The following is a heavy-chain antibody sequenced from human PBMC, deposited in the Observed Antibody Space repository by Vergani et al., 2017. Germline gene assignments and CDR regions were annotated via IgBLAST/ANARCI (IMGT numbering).Heavy chain of an antibody. Sequence: QVQLVQSGAEVKKPGASVKVSCKASGYTFTSYYMHWVRQAPGQGLEWMGIINPSGGSTSYEQKFQGRVTMTRDTSTSTVYMELSRLRSEDTAVYYCARDFNSGPMAAAGSPFDYWGQGTLVTVSS. CDR3: ARDFNSGPMAAAGSPFDY. J-gene: IGHJ4*02. V-gene: IGHV1-46*01. CDR2: INPSGGST. CDR1: GYTFTSYY. D-gene: IGHD6-13*01.